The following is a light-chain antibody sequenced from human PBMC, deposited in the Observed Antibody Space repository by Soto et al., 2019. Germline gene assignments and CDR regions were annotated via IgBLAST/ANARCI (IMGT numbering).Light chain of an antibody. CDR3: QQYGGSPRT. Sequence: DIVMTQSPAFVSSSLGERVTLSCRASQSISQSLAWYQQRPGQSPRLLIYDASRRATGIPDRFTGSGFGTDVTLTISRLAPEDLAVYYCQQYGGSPRTFGQGTKVDIK. CDR2: DAS. J-gene: IGKJ1*01. CDR1: QSISQS. V-gene: IGKV3-20*01.